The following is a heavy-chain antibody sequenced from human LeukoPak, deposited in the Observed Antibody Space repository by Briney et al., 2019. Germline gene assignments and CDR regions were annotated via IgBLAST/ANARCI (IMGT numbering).Heavy chain of an antibody. D-gene: IGHD3-10*01. V-gene: IGHV1-8*02. CDR3: ARGAYGSGSLIDY. CDR2: MNPNSGNT. Sequence: ASVKVSCKASGGTFSSYAINWVRQATGQGLEWMGWMNPNSGNTGYAQKFQGRVTMTRNTSISTAYMELSSLRSEDTAVYYCARGAYGSGSLIDYWGQGTLVTVSS. CDR1: GGTFSSYA. J-gene: IGHJ4*02.